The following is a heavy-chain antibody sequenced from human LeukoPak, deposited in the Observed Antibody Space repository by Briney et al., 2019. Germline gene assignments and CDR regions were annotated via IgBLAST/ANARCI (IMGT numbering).Heavy chain of an antibody. V-gene: IGHV3-64*01. D-gene: IGHD6-19*01. J-gene: IGHJ5*02. Sequence: PGGSLRLSCAASGFTFSSYAMHWVRQAPGKGLEYVSAISSNGGSTYYANSVKGRFTISRDNSKNTLYPQMGSLRAEDMAVYYCARDTSSSGWYVGWFDPWGQGTLVTVSS. CDR2: ISSNGGST. CDR3: ARDTSSSGWYVGWFDP. CDR1: GFTFSSYA.